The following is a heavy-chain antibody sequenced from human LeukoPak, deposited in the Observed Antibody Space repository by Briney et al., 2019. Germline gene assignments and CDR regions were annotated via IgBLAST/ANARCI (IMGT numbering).Heavy chain of an antibody. D-gene: IGHD3-10*01. CDR1: GYRFTSYW. J-gene: IGHJ5*02. V-gene: IGHV5-51*01. Sequence: GESLKISCKGSGYRFTSYWIGWVRQMPGKGLEWMGIIYPGDSDTRYSPSFQGQVTISADKSISTAYLQWSSLKASDTAMYYCARVPPYYYGSGSYPFDPWGQGTLVTVSS. CDR2: IYPGDSDT. CDR3: ARVPPYYYGSGSYPFDP.